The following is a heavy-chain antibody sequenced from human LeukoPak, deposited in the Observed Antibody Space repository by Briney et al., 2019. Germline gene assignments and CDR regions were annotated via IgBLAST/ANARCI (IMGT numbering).Heavy chain of an antibody. CDR3: ARDPRWATGNGMDV. Sequence: SETLSLTCTVSGGSISSGGYYWSWIRQHPGKGLGWIGYIYYSGSTYYNPSLRSRLTISVDTSKNQFSLKLSSVTAADTAVYYCARDPRWATGNGMDVWGQGTTVTVSS. CDR1: GGSISSGGYY. D-gene: IGHD5-12*01. J-gene: IGHJ6*02. V-gene: IGHV4-31*03. CDR2: IYYSGST.